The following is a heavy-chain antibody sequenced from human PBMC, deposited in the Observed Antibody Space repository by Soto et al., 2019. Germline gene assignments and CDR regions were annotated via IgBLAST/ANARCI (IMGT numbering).Heavy chain of an antibody. D-gene: IGHD3-22*01. CDR3: ARSATYYYDSSGYSPLDY. Sequence: GGSLRLSCAASGFTFSSYGMHWVRQAPGKGLEWVAVIWYDGSNKYYADSVKGRFTISRDNSKNTLYLQMNSLRAEDTAVYYCARSATYYYDSSGYSPLDYWGQGTLVTVPQ. J-gene: IGHJ4*02. CDR2: IWYDGSNK. V-gene: IGHV3-33*01. CDR1: GFTFSSYG.